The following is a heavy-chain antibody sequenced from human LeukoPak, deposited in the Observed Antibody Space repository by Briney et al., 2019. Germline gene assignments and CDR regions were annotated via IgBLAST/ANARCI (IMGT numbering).Heavy chain of an antibody. J-gene: IGHJ3*02. CDR1: GFTFSDSY. V-gene: IGHV3-11*04. Sequence: GGSLRLSCAASGFTFSDSYMIWIRQAPGKGLEWVSYISNSGSSIYYADSVKGRFTTSRDNAKSSLYLQMNSLRAEDTAVYYLARDLGTTYAFDIWGQGTMVTVSS. CDR3: ARDLGTTYAFDI. CDR2: ISNSGSSI. D-gene: IGHD7-27*01.